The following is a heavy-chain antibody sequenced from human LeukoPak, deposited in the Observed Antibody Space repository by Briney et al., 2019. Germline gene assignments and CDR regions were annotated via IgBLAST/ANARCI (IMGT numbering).Heavy chain of an antibody. CDR3: ARTNYSYFDY. CDR2: IYYSGST. CDR1: GGSISSYY. V-gene: IGHV4-59*01. D-gene: IGHD2-21*01. Sequence: SETLSLSCTVSGGSISSYYWSWIRQPPGKGLEWIGYIYYSGSTNYNPSLKSRVTISVDTSKNQFSLKLSSVTAADTAVHYCARTNYSYFDYWGRGTLVTVSS. J-gene: IGHJ4*02.